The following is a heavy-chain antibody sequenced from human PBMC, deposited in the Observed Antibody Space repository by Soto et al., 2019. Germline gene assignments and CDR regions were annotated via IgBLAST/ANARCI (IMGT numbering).Heavy chain of an antibody. CDR3: ARAQTPTESDH. D-gene: IGHD4-4*01. Sequence: QVQLVQSGAEVKKPGASVKVSCKASGYTFSNYGITWVRQAPGQGLEWMGWINTYNGNTNYAQKVQGRVTLTADTSTSTVDMELRSLTPDDSAVYYWARAQTPTESDHWGQGTLVPVSS. V-gene: IGHV1-18*01. J-gene: IGHJ4*02. CDR1: GYTFSNYG. CDR2: INTYNGNT.